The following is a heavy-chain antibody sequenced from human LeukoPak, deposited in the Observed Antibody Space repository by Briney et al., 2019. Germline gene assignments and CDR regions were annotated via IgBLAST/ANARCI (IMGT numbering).Heavy chain of an antibody. J-gene: IGHJ6*03. D-gene: IGHD3-10*01. Sequence: SETLSLTCTVSGGSISSGGYYWSWIRQHPGKGLEWIGYIYYSGSTYYNPSLKSRVTISVGTSKNQFSLRLSSVTAADTAVYYCARVIRGSGKYYYYYMDVWGKGTTVTVSS. V-gene: IGHV4-31*03. CDR1: GGSISSGGYY. CDR3: ARVIRGSGKYYYYYMDV. CDR2: IYYSGST.